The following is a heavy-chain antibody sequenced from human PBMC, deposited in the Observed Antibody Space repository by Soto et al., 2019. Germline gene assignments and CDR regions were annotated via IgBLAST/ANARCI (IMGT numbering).Heavy chain of an antibody. Sequence: QVQLVESGGGLVKPGGSLRLSCAASGFTFSDYYMSWIRQAPGKGLEWVSYISNSGRTLYYADSMKGRFTISRDNAKNSLYLQMNCLRSEDTAVYYCARDLVAVSGGVYSSSSGGYFFDFWGQGTLVSVSS. CDR3: ARDLVAVSGGVYSSSSGGYFFDF. CDR2: ISNSGRTL. J-gene: IGHJ4*02. D-gene: IGHD6-6*01. V-gene: IGHV3-11*01. CDR1: GFTFSDYY.